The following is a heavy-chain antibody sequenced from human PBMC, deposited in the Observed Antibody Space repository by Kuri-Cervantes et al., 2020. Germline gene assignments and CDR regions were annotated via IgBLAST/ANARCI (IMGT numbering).Heavy chain of an antibody. CDR2: MNPNSGNT. CDR1: GYTFTGYY. Sequence: ASVKVSCKASGYTFTGYYMHWVRQATGQGLEWMGWMNPNSGNTGYAQKFQGRVTMTRNTSISTAYMELSSLRSEDTAVYYCARGHSSYYYDSSGQNFDYWGQGTLVTVSS. V-gene: IGHV1-8*02. J-gene: IGHJ4*02. CDR3: ARGHSSYYYDSSGQNFDY. D-gene: IGHD3-22*01.